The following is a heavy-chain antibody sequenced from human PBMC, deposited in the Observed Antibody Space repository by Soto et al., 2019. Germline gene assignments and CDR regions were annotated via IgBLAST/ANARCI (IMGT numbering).Heavy chain of an antibody. V-gene: IGHV1-18*01. J-gene: IGHJ6*02. Sequence: VQSGSDVKKPGASVKVSCKASGYSFSSYGISWVRQAPGQGLEWLGWISPYNDDTKYAQNLQGRVSMTTDTSTRTAYMHLRSLRSDDTAVYYCARGGYYDSSGSRNYHYYGMDVWGQGTTVTVSS. CDR1: GYSFSSYG. D-gene: IGHD3-22*01. CDR3: ARGGYYDSSGSRNYHYYGMDV. CDR2: ISPYNDDT.